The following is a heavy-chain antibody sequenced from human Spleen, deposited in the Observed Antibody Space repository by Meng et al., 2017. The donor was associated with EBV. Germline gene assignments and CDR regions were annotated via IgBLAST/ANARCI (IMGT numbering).Heavy chain of an antibody. CDR3: ASESGRGYTPDY. V-gene: IGHV1-69*06. D-gene: IGHD3-10*01. CDR1: GGTFNSDA. Sequence: VQVVLSGAEVKKPGSSVKCSCKTSGGTFNSDASSGVRQAPGQGLEWMGGLIPMLGAPNYAQKFQDRVTIVADKSTSIHYMELSSLRSDDTAMYYCASESGRGYTPDYWGRGTLVTAPQ. J-gene: IGHJ4*02. CDR2: LIPMLGAP.